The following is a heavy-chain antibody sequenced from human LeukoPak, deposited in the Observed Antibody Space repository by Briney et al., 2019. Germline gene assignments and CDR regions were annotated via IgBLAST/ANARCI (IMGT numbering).Heavy chain of an antibody. CDR3: ARASEHSGYLRRDAFDI. CDR1: GVIFSSYS. CDR2: ITGRSDYI. Sequence: PGGSLRLSCAASGVIFSSYSMNWVRQAPGKGLEWVSSITGRSDYIYYADSVKGRFTISRDNAQNSLYLQMISLRAEDTAVYYCARASEHSGYLRRDAFDIWGQGTMVTVSS. J-gene: IGHJ3*02. D-gene: IGHD5-12*01. V-gene: IGHV3-21*01.